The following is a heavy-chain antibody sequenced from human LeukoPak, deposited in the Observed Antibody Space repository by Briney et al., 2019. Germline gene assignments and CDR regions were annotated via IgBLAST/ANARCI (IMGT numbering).Heavy chain of an antibody. CDR1: GYSFTSYW. D-gene: IGHD3-9*01. J-gene: IGHJ4*02. Sequence: GESLKISCKGSGYSFTSYWIGWVRQMPGKGLEWMGIIYPGDSDTRYSPSFQGQVTISADKSISTAYLQWSSLKASDTAMYYCARPPSLRFFAGLLAYYFDYWGQGPLVTVPS. V-gene: IGHV5-51*01. CDR3: ARPPSLRFFAGLLAYYFDY. CDR2: IYPGDSDT.